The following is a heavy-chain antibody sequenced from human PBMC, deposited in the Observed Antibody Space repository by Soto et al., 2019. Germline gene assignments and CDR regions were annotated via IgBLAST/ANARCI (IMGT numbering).Heavy chain of an antibody. Sequence: QVQLVQSGAEVKKPGASVKVSCKASGYTFTSYGISWVRQAPGQVLEWMGWISAYNGNTNYAQKLQGRVTMTTDTATSTADRRQGSLRADDTAVNDGARERPYDCWGGDYHANRFDPWGQGTLVTVSS. D-gene: IGHD3-3*01. CDR3: ARERPYDCWGGDYHANRFDP. CDR2: ISAYNGNT. V-gene: IGHV1-18*01. CDR1: GYTFTSYG. J-gene: IGHJ5*02.